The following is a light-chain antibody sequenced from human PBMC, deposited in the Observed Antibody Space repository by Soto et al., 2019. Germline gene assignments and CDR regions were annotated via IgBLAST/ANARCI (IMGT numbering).Light chain of an antibody. CDR2: GAS. Sequence: EILLTQSPGTLSLSPGERATLSCRASQSVRNNYVAWYQQKPGQAPRLFIHGASGRATGIPDRFSGSGSGKDFTLTISRLEPEDFAVYSCQQYGSSPYTLGQGTKLEI. CDR3: QQYGSSPYT. V-gene: IGKV3-20*01. CDR1: QSVRNNY. J-gene: IGKJ2*01.